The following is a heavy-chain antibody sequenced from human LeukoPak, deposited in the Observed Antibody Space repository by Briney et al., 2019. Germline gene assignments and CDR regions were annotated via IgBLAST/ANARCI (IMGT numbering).Heavy chain of an antibody. J-gene: IGHJ4*02. CDR2: ISGSGGST. CDR3: AKDALPRGAALRTYDY. CDR1: GFTFNSYA. Sequence: GGSLRLSCAASGFTFNSYAMSWVRQAPGKGLEWVSAISGSGGSTSYADSVKGRFTISRDNSKNTLFLQMNSLRAEDTAVYYCAKDALPRGAALRTYDYWGQGTLVTVSS. V-gene: IGHV3-23*01. D-gene: IGHD3-10*01.